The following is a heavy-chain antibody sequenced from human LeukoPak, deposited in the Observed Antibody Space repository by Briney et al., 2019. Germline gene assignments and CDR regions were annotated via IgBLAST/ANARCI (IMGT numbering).Heavy chain of an antibody. CDR1: GYXFTSYY. V-gene: IGHV1-46*01. J-gene: IGHJ6*02. CDR2: INPSGGST. CDR3: ASNLHYDILTGYTMGYYYYGMDV. Sequence: ASVKVSCKASGYXFTSYYIHWVRQAPGQGLEWMGIINPSGGSTSYAQKFQGRVTMTRDTSTSTVYMELSSLRSEDTAVYCCASNLHYDILTGYTMGYYYYGMDVWGQGTTVTVSS. D-gene: IGHD3-9*01.